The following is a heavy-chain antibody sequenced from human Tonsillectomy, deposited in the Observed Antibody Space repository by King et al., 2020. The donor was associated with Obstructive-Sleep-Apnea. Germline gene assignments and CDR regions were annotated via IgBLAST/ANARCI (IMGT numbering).Heavy chain of an antibody. CDR1: GFTFSTYG. Sequence: VQSGRSLRLSCAASGFTFSTYGMHWVRQAPGKGLEWVAVISYDGRNTYSADSVKGRFTISRDNSKNTLYLQMNSLRAEDTAVYYCARVGEVGSTSYFDYWGQGTLVTVSS. V-gene: IGHV3-30*03. CDR2: ISYDGRNT. J-gene: IGHJ4*02. CDR3: ARVGEVGSTSYFDY. D-gene: IGHD1-26*01.